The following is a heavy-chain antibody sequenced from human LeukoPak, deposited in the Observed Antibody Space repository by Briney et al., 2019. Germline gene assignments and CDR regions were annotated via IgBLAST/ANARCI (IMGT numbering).Heavy chain of an antibody. CDR1: GGSISSYY. CDR2: IYYSGST. J-gene: IGHJ4*02. Sequence: SETLSLTCTVSGGSISSYYWSWIRQPPGKGLEWIGYIYYSGSTNYNPSLKSRVTISVDTSKNQFSLKLSSVTAADTAVYYCARGTYGDYSVYFDYWGQRTLVTVSS. V-gene: IGHV4-59*01. D-gene: IGHD4-17*01. CDR3: ARGTYGDYSVYFDY.